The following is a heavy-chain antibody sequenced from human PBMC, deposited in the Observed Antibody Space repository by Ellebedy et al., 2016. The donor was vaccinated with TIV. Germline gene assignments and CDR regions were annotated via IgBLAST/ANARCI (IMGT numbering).Heavy chain of an antibody. CDR2: IAPYKGNT. D-gene: IGHD3-9*01. Sequence: ASVKVSCKASGYTFTSYGISWVRQAPGQGLEWMGWIAPYKGNTNYAQKFQGRVTMTTDTSTSTAYMELRSLGSDDTAVYYCARGYDILTGLFDSWGPGTLVTVSS. J-gene: IGHJ4*02. CDR1: GYTFTSYG. V-gene: IGHV1-18*01. CDR3: ARGYDILTGLFDS.